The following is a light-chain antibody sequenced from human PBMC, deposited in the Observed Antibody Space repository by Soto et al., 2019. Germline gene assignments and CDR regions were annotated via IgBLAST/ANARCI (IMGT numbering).Light chain of an antibody. J-gene: IGLJ1*01. CDR1: SSDVGGYNY. V-gene: IGLV2-14*01. CDR2: DVS. Sequence: QSALTQPASVSGSPGQSITISCTGTSSDVGGYNYVSWYQQHPGKAPKLMIYDVSNRPSGVSNRFSGSKSGNTASLTISGLQAEDEADYYCCSYGGSFYVVGTGTKSPS. CDR3: CSYGGSFYV.